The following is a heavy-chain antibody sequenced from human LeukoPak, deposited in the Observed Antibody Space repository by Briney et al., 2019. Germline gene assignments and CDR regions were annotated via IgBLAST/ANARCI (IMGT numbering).Heavy chain of an antibody. J-gene: IGHJ4*02. V-gene: IGHV3-74*01. CDR2: VNTAGSST. CDR1: GFTFSTYC. D-gene: IGHD3-16*01. Sequence: SGVPLRLSCAASGFTFSTYCMHWVRQSPGKGVVWVSRVNTAGSSTSYADSVKGRFTIYRDNAKNTLYLQMNSLRAEQTAMYYCVGGMGGHFDYWGQGTLVTVSS. CDR3: VGGMGGHFDY.